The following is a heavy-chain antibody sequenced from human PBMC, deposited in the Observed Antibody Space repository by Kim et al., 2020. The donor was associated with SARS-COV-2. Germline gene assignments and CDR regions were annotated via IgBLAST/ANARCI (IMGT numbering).Heavy chain of an antibody. V-gene: IGHV3-48*02. CDR3: ARDWLRSGSDLDYFDY. CDR2: ISSSSSTI. Sequence: GGSLRLSCAASGFTFSSYSMNWVRQTPGKGLEWVSYISSSSSTIYYADSVKGRFTISRDNAKNSLYLQMNSLRDEDTAVYYCARDWLRSGSDLDYFDYWGQGTLVTVSS. J-gene: IGHJ4*02. CDR1: GFTFSSYS. D-gene: IGHD3-3*01.